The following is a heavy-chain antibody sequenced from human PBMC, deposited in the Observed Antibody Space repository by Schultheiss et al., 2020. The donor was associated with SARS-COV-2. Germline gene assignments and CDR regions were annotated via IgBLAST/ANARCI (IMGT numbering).Heavy chain of an antibody. Sequence: GGSLRLSCAASGFTFSGSAMHWVRQASGKGLEWVGRIRSKANSYATAYAASVKGRFTISRDNSKNTLYLQMNSLRAEDTAVYYCAKGPYAHWGQGTLVTVSS. CDR2: IRSKANSYAT. CDR1: GFTFSGSA. CDR3: AKGPYAH. J-gene: IGHJ4*02. V-gene: IGHV3-73*01.